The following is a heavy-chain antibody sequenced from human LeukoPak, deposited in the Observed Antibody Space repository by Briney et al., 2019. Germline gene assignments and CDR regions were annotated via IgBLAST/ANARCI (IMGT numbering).Heavy chain of an antibody. CDR1: GFTFSNYA. D-gene: IGHD3-9*01. CDR3: AKWGDYDVLTGYYDSDY. J-gene: IGHJ4*02. Sequence: GASLRLSCAASGFTFSNYAMSWVRQAGGKGLEGVSAVSGRDTSTYYTDSVKGRFTISRDNSKNTLYLQMNSLSAEDTAIYYCAKWGDYDVLTGYYDSDYWGQGTLVTVSS. V-gene: IGHV3-23*01. CDR2: VSGRDTST.